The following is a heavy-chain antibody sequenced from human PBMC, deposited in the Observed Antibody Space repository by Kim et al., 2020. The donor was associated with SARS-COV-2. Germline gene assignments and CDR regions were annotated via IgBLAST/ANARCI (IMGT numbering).Heavy chain of an antibody. CDR1: GFTSTSHW. V-gene: IGHV3-7*05. D-gene: IGHD6-19*01. CDR2: IKHDGSET. J-gene: IGHJ1*01. CDR3: ARGGGWLIEH. Sequence: GGSLRLFCAASGFTSTSHWMNWVRQTPGKGLEWVAIIKHDGSETKYVDSVKGRFTISRDSARNSIYLQMNSLRAEDTALYYCARGGGWLIEHWGQGTLVTVSS.